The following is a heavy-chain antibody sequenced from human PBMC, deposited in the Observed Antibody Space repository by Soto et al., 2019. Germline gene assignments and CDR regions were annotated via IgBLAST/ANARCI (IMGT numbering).Heavy chain of an antibody. CDR3: ARPSGLLGQFSALVDY. CDR2: IIPIFTTT. D-gene: IGHD6-6*01. Sequence: QVQPVQSGSEVRRPGSSVKVSCKASGGSFSNSAIAWVRQAPGQGLEWLGMIIPIFTTTNYAQEFKDRLTITADGSTSTAYMELSGLKSEDTAVYFCARPSGLLGQFSALVDYWGQGTLVTVSS. V-gene: IGHV1-69*18. J-gene: IGHJ4*02. CDR1: GGSFSNSA.